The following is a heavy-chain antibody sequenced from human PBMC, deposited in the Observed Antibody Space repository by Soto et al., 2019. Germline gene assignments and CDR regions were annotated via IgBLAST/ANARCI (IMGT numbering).Heavy chain of an antibody. D-gene: IGHD7-27*01. CDR3: ARQLGGNHYYYGMDV. V-gene: IGHV1-69*12. Sequence: QVQLVQSGAEVKKPGSSVKVSCKASGGTFSSYAISWVRQAPGQGLEWMGGIIPIFGTADYAQKFQGRVTINADDFTSTAYMELSSLRSEDTAVYYCARQLGGNHYYYGMDVWGQGTTVTVSS. CDR1: GGTFSSYA. CDR2: IIPIFGTA. J-gene: IGHJ6*02.